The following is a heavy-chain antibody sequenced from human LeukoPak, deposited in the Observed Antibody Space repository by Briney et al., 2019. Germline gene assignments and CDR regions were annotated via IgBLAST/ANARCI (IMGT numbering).Heavy chain of an antibody. D-gene: IGHD6-13*01. CDR1: GGTFSSYA. V-gene: IGHV1-69*06. J-gene: IGHJ4*02. Sequence: EASVKVSCKASGGTFSSYAISWVRQAPGQGLEWMGGIIPIFGTANYAQKFRGRVTITADKSTSTAYMELSSLRSEDTAVYYCASQTIAAAGYSSYWGQGTLATVSS. CDR2: IIPIFGTA. CDR3: ASQTIAAAGYSSY.